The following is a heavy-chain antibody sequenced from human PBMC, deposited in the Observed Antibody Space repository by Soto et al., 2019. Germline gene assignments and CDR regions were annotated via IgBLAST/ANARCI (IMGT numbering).Heavy chain of an antibody. CDR3: AKDMDSYAGTPPDY. V-gene: IGHV3-23*01. J-gene: IGHJ4*02. D-gene: IGHD5-18*01. Sequence: PGGSLRLSCAASGFTFSSYAMSWVRQAPGKGLEWVSAISGSGGSTYYADSVKGRFTISRDNSKNTLYLQMNSLRAEDTAVYYCAKDMDSYAGTPPDYSGQGTLVTSPQ. CDR1: GFTFSSYA. CDR2: ISGSGGST.